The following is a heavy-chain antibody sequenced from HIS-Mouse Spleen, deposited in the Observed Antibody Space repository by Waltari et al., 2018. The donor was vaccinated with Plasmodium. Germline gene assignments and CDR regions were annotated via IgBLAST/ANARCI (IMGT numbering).Heavy chain of an antibody. CDR1: GFTFSSYA. D-gene: IGHD6-13*01. Sequence: QVQLVESGGGVVQPGRSLRLPCAASGFTFSSYAMPWVRQAPGKGLEWVAVISYDGSNKYYADSVKGRFTISRDNSKSTLYLQMNSLRAEDTAVYYCARAHTGYSSSWYYYGMDVWGQGTTVTVSS. CDR2: ISYDGSNK. CDR3: ARAHTGYSSSWYYYGMDV. V-gene: IGHV3-30*04. J-gene: IGHJ6*02.